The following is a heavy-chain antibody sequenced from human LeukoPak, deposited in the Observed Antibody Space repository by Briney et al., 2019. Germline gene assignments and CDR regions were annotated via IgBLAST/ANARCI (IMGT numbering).Heavy chain of an antibody. J-gene: IGHJ4*02. Sequence: SETLSLTCTVSGGSISSSSYYWGWIRQPPGKGLEWIGSIYYSGSTNYNPSLKSRVTISVDTSKNQFSLKLSSVTAADTAVYYCAREGRYYYDSSGYYATPYFDYWGQGTLVTVSS. CDR2: IYYSGST. CDR3: AREGRYYYDSSGYYATPYFDY. CDR1: GGSISSSSYY. D-gene: IGHD3-22*01. V-gene: IGHV4-39*07.